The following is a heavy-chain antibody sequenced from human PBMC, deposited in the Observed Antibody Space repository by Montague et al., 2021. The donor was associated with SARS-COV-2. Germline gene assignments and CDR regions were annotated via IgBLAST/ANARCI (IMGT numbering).Heavy chain of an antibody. Sequence: SETLSLTCSVSGGPISGYYWSWIRQSPGKGLEWIGYIYYSGGTIXXPSLKSRVIISVDTSKSQFSLKLSSVTAADTAVYYCARDRFIAGGRLPHGFDPWGQGTLVTVPS. J-gene: IGHJ5*02. V-gene: IGHV4-59*01. CDR3: ARDRFIAGGRLPHGFDP. D-gene: IGHD6-13*01. CDR2: IYYSGGT. CDR1: GGPISGYY.